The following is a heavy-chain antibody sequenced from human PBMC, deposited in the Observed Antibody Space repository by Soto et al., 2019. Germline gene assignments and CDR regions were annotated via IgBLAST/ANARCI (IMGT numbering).Heavy chain of an antibody. Sequence: ASVKVSCKASGYTFTSYGISWVRQAPGQGLEWMGWISAYNGNTNYAQKLQGRVTMTTDTSTSTAYMELRSLRSDDTAVYYCARLNRVLRYFDHPLHDAFDIWGQGTMVTVSS. CDR1: GYTFTSYG. CDR2: ISAYNGNT. CDR3: ARLNRVLRYFDHPLHDAFDI. V-gene: IGHV1-18*01. J-gene: IGHJ3*02. D-gene: IGHD3-9*01.